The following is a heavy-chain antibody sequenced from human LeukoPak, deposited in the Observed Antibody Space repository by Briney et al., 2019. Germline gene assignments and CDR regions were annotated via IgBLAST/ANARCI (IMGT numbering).Heavy chain of an antibody. V-gene: IGHV3-30*02. CDR2: IRYDGSNK. J-gene: IGHJ4*02. CDR3: AKFSDYSNPLDY. Sequence: GGSLRLSCAAPGFTFSSYAWHGVRRAPGRGRGWVAFIRYDGSNKYYADSVKGRFTISRDNSKNTLYLQMNSLRAEDTAVYYCAKFSDYSNPLDYWGQGTLVTVSS. CDR1: GFTFSSYA. D-gene: IGHD4-11*01.